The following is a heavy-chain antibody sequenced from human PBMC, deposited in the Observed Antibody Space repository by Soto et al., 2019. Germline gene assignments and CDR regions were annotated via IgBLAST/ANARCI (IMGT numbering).Heavy chain of an antibody. CDR3: AAGRARELRASYFDN. V-gene: IGHV3-7*03. J-gene: IGHJ4*02. CDR2: IKQDGSEK. D-gene: IGHD3-16*01. Sequence: GGSLRLSCAASGFTFSSYWMSWVRQAPGKGLEWVANIKQDGSEKYYVDSVKGRFTISRDNAKNSLYLQMNSLRSEDTAVFYCAAGRARELRASYFDNWGQGTLVTVSS. CDR1: GFTFSSYW.